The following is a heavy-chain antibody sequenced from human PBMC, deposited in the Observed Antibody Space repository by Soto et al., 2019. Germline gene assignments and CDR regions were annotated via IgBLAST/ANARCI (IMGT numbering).Heavy chain of an antibody. CDR1: GFTFSSYA. CDR3: ARVFGVVVAAVGNKAPHYGMDV. D-gene: IGHD2-15*01. J-gene: IGHJ6*02. CDR2: ISYDGSNK. Sequence: QVQLVESGGGVVQPGRSLRLSCAASGFTFSSYAMHWVRQAPGKGLEWVAVISYDGSNKYYADSVKGRFTISRDNSKNTLYLQMNSLRAEDTAVYYCARVFGVVVAAVGNKAPHYGMDVWGQGTTVTVSS. V-gene: IGHV3-30-3*01.